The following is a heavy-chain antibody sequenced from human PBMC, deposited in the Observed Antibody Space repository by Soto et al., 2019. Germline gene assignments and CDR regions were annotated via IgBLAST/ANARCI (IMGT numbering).Heavy chain of an antibody. J-gene: IGHJ4*02. CDR3: ASTSSDYDLDY. Sequence: GPSVKVSCKASGYTFTSYGISWVRQAPGQGLEWMGWISAYNGNTNYVQKFQGRVTMTTDTTTSTAYMELRSLRSDDTAVYYCASTSSDYDLDYWGQGTLVTVSS. CDR1: GYTFTSYG. D-gene: IGHD3-22*01. V-gene: IGHV1-18*01. CDR2: ISAYNGNT.